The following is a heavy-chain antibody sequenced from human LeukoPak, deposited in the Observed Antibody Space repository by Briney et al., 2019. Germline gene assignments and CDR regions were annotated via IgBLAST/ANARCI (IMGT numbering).Heavy chain of an antibody. CDR2: IIPIFGTA. CDR1: GGTFSSYA. CDR3: ATYPSTEDYYDSSGYNY. V-gene: IGHV1-69*05. D-gene: IGHD3-22*01. J-gene: IGHJ4*02. Sequence: SVKVSCKASGGTFSSYAISWVRQAPGQGLEWMGGIIPIFGTANYAQKFQGRVTITTDESTSTAYMELSSLRSEDTAVYYCATYPSTEDYYDSSGYNYWGQGTLVTVSS.